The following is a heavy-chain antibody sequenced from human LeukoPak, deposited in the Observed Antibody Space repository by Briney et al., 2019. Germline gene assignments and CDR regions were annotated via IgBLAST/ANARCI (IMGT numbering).Heavy chain of an antibody. J-gene: IGHJ5*02. V-gene: IGHV3-23*01. D-gene: IGHD5-24*01. CDR3: ASNTGRWLPGVPPPLFDP. CDR1: GFTFSSYA. Sequence: GGSLRLSCAASGFTFSSYAMSWVRQAPGKGLDLVSAISGSCGSTYYADSVKGRFTISRDNSKNTLYLQMNSLRAEDTAVYYCASNTGRWLPGVPPPLFDPWGQGTLVTVSS. CDR2: ISGSCGST.